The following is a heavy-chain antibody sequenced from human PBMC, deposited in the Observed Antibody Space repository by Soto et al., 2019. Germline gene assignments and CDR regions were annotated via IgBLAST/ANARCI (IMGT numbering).Heavy chain of an antibody. CDR1: GYTFTSYY. Sequence: QVQLVQSGAEVKKPGASVKVSCKASGYTFTSYYMHWVRQAPGQGLEWMGIINPSGGSTSYAQKFQGRVTMTRETSTSTVYMELSSLRSEDTAVYYCARGVYRVATIGSPEFDYWGQGTLVTVSS. D-gene: IGHD5-12*01. J-gene: IGHJ4*02. CDR2: INPSGGST. V-gene: IGHV1-46*01. CDR3: ARGVYRVATIGSPEFDY.